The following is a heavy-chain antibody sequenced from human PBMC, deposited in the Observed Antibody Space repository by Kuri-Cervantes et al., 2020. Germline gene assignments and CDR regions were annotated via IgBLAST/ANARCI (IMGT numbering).Heavy chain of an antibody. J-gene: IGHJ4*02. V-gene: IGHV3-21*01. Sequence: GGSLRLSCVASGFTFPDYTLNWVRQAPGKGLEWVSCISGNSNYIYYGDSLKGRFTISRDNAKNSLYLQMNSLRAEDTAVYYCAKDRSSTSYFYFDYWGQGNLVTVSS. CDR1: GFTFPDYT. CDR2: ISGNSNYI. CDR3: AKDRSSTSYFYFDY. D-gene: IGHD2-2*01.